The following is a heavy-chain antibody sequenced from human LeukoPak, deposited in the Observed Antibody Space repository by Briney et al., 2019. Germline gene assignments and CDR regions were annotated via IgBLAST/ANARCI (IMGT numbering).Heavy chain of an antibody. Sequence: SETLSLTCAVYGGSFSGYYWSWVRQPPGKGLEWIGEIHHSGSTNYNPSLKSRVTISVDTSKNQFSLKLGYVTAADTAVYYCAKVRTYYYDSSGYSPYYFDYWGQRTRVTVSS. D-gene: IGHD3-22*01. J-gene: IGHJ4*02. V-gene: IGHV4-34*01. CDR2: IHHSGST. CDR1: GGSFSGYY. CDR3: AKVRTYYYDSSGYSPYYFDY.